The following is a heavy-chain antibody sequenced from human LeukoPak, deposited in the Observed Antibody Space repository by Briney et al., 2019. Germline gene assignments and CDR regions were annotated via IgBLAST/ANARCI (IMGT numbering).Heavy chain of an antibody. J-gene: IGHJ5*01. CDR3: AKSRYSATWYDS. V-gene: IGHV3-23*01. CDR2: ISSGGEST. CDR1: GFTFSSYA. Sequence: GGSLRLSCAASGFTFSSYAMTWVRQAPGKGLEWVSAISSGGESTYYADSVKGRFTISRDNSKDTLYLQMNSLRAEDTAVYYCAKSRYSATWYDSWGREPWSPSPQ. D-gene: IGHD6-13*01.